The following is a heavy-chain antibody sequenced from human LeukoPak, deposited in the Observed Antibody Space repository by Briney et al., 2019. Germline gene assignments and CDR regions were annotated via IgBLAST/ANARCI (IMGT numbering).Heavy chain of an antibody. CDR1: RFNFRNYG. J-gene: IGHJ4*02. Sequence: GGSLRLSCVASRFNFRNYGMHWVRQAPGKGLEWVAVISYDGNNKYYADSVKGRFTVSRVKNTLYLQLNSLRPEDTAVYYCAKDRGGPGAYYFDYWGQGTLVTVSS. D-gene: IGHD2-15*01. V-gene: IGHV3-30*18. CDR3: AKDRGGPGAYYFDY. CDR2: ISYDGNNK.